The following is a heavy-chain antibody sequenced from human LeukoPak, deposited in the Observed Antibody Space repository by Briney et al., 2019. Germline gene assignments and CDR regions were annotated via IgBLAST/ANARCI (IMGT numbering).Heavy chain of an antibody. CDR1: GYTFTGYY. D-gene: IGHD3-22*01. Sequence: ASVKVSCKASGYTFTGYYMHWVRQAPGQGLEGMGRINPDSGGTNYAQKLQGRVTMTRDTSISKAYMELSRLRSDDTAVYYCARDLTTSSGYYYHYFDYWGQGTLVTVSS. CDR3: ARDLTTSSGYYYHYFDY. V-gene: IGHV1-2*06. J-gene: IGHJ4*02. CDR2: INPDSGGT.